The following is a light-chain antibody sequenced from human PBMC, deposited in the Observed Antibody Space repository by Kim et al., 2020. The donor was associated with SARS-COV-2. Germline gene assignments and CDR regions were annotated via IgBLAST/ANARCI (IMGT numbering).Light chain of an antibody. J-gene: IGLJ3*02. V-gene: IGLV1-47*02. CDR2: SNN. Sequence: PLQRVNSSCCWSSSNIGSNYVYWYQQPPGPAPKLLIYSNNQRPSGVPDRFSGSKSGTSASLAISGLRSEGEADYYCAAWDDSLWVFGGGTQLTVL. CDR3: AAWDDSLWV. CDR1: SSNIGSNY.